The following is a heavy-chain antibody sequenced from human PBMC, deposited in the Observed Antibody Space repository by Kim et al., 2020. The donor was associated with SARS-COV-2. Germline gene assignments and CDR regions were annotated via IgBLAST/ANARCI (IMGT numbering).Heavy chain of an antibody. CDR3: TTDRAIDYGSGDYYGMDV. CDR1: GFTFSNAW. Sequence: GGSLRLSCAASGFTFSNAWMSWVRQAPGKGLEWVGRIKSKTDGGTTDYAAPVKGRFTISRDDSKNTLYLQMNSLKTEDTAVYYCTTDRAIDYGSGDYYGMDVWGQGTTVTVSS. D-gene: IGHD3-10*01. V-gene: IGHV3-15*01. J-gene: IGHJ6*02. CDR2: IKSKTDGGTT.